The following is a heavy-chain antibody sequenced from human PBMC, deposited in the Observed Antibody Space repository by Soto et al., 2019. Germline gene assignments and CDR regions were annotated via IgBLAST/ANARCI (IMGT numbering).Heavy chain of an antibody. J-gene: IGHJ3*02. CDR1: GYTFTSYG. D-gene: IGHD1-1*01. V-gene: IGHV1-18*01. Sequence: ASVKVSCKASGYTFTSYGISWVRQAPGQGLEWMGWISAYNGNTNYAQKLQGRVTMTTDTPTSTAYMELRSLRSDDTAVYSCARATLKRVAFDIWGKGTMVTVS. CDR3: ARATLKRVAFDI. CDR2: ISAYNGNT.